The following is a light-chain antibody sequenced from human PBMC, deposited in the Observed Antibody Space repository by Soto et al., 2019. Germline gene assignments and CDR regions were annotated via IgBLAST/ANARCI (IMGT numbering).Light chain of an antibody. CDR2: DAS. Sequence: EIVMTQSPATLSVPPGERATLSCRASQSIRSHLAWYQQKPGQAPRLLIYDASTRATGIPARFSGSGSGTEFTLTISSLQSEDFAVYYCQQYGSSITFGQGTRLEIK. CDR1: QSIRSH. V-gene: IGKV3-15*01. CDR3: QQYGSSIT. J-gene: IGKJ5*01.